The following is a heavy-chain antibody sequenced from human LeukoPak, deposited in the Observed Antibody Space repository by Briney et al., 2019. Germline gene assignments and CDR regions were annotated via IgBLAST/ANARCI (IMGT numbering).Heavy chain of an antibody. Sequence: SGGSLRLSCAASEFTVSSNYMTWVRQAPGKGLEWVSVIYSGGTTYYADSVKGRFTISRDNSKNTLYLQMNSLRAEDTAVYYCARCKTHGSGSYCYYGMDVWGQGTTVTVSS. D-gene: IGHD3-10*01. CDR1: EFTVSSNY. CDR2: IYSGGTT. CDR3: ARCKTHGSGSYCYYGMDV. J-gene: IGHJ6*02. V-gene: IGHV3-53*01.